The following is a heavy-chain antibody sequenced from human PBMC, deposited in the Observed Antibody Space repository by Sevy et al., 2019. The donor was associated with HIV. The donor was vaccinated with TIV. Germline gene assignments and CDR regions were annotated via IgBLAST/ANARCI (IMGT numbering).Heavy chain of an antibody. CDR1: GFTFSDYW. CDR2: MKHDGSEK. J-gene: IGHJ4*02. CDR3: VRAGVGACFDY. V-gene: IGHV3-7*03. D-gene: IGHD1-26*01. Sequence: GGSLRLSCATSGFTFSDYWMTWVRQAPGKGLEWVAFMKHDGSEKSYVDSVKDRFTISRDNAKKSLDLQMNSLRVEDTAVYYCVRAGVGACFDYWGQGTLVTVSS.